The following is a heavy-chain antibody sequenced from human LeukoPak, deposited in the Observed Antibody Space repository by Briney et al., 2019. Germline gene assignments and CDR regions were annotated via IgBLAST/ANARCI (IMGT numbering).Heavy chain of an antibody. CDR1: GYTFTSYG. CDR3: ARDALGPAAMIFDY. V-gene: IGHV1-18*01. D-gene: IGHD2-2*01. Sequence: GASVKVSCKASGYTFTSYGISWVRQAPGQGLEWMGWISAYNGNTNYAQKLQGRVTMTTDTSTSTAYMELRSLRSDDTAVYYCARDALGPAAMIFDYWGQGTLVTVSS. CDR2: ISAYNGNT. J-gene: IGHJ4*02.